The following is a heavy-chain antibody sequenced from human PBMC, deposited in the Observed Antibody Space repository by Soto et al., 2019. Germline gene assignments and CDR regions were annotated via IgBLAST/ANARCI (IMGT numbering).Heavy chain of an antibody. CDR2: INSDGSRT. Sequence: PGGSLRLSCAASGFTFSSYWMHWVRQAPGKGLVWVSRINSDGSRTNYADSVKGRFTISRDNAKNTLYLQINSLRVEETAVYYCARGVRGAYGLDIWGQGTMVTVSS. J-gene: IGHJ3*02. CDR3: ARGVRGAYGLDI. CDR1: GFTFSSYW. V-gene: IGHV3-74*01. D-gene: IGHD2-21*01.